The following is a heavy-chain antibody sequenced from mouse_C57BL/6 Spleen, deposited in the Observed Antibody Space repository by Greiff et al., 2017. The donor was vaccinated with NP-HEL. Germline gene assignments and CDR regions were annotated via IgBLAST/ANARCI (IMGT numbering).Heavy chain of an antibody. V-gene: IGHV1-12*01. J-gene: IGHJ3*01. CDR1: GYTFTSYN. CDR3: AREAFAD. CDR2: IYPGNGDT. Sequence: LQQSGAELVRPGASVKMSCKASGYTFTSYNMHWVQQTPRQGLEWIGAIYPGNGDTSYNQKFKGKATLTVDKSSSTAYMQLSSLTSEDAAVYFCAREAFADWGQGTLVTVSA.